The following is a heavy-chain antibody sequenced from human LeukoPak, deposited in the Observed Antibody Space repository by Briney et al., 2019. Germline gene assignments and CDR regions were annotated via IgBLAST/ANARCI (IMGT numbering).Heavy chain of an antibody. CDR1: GYTFNDYY. V-gene: IGHV1-2*02. D-gene: IGHD2-21*02. J-gene: IGHJ4*02. CDR2: INPNNGGI. Sequence: ASVKVSCKASGYTFNDYYLHWVRQAPGQGLEWMGWINPNNGGIKYAQKFQGRVTMTRDTSISTAYMELSSLKSDDTAVYYCATDCGGDCYSRYWGQGTLVTVFS. CDR3: ATDCGGDCYSRY.